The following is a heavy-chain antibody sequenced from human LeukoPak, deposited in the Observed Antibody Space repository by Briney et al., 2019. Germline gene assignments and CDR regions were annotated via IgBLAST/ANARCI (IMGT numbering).Heavy chain of an antibody. D-gene: IGHD3-22*01. V-gene: IGHV4-59*08. CDR3: ARGGYYYDSSGYYYRAFDI. Sequence: SETLSLTCTVSGGSISSYYWSWIRQPPGKGLEWIGYIYSSGSTNYNPSLKSRVTISVDTSKNQFSLKLSSVTAADTAVYYCARGGYYYDSSGYYYRAFDIWGQGTMVTVSS. CDR2: IYSSGST. CDR1: GGSISSYY. J-gene: IGHJ3*02.